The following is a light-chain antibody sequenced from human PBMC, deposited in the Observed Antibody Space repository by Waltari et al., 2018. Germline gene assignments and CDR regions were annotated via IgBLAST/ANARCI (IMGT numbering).Light chain of an antibody. V-gene: IGKV4-1*01. J-gene: IGKJ2*01. CDR2: WAS. CDR1: QSGSYSTSNKNY. CDR3: QQNYRRPHT. Sequence: DIVMTQSPDSLAASLGERASLNCKYTQSGSYSTSNKNYLVGYQQKPGQPPKLLIYWASTRVSGFPDRFSGSGSGTDFTLTISSLQAEDVAVYYCQQNYRRPHTFGQGTKVEIK.